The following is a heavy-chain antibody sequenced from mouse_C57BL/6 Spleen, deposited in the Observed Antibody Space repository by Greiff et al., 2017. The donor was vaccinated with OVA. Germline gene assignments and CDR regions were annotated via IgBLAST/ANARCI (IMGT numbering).Heavy chain of an antibody. CDR2: ISDGGSYT. CDR1: GFTFSSYA. D-gene: IGHD1-1*01. CDR3: ARDFHYYGSSYAMDY. Sequence: EVQVVESGGGLVKPGGSLKLSCAASGFTFSSYAMSWVRQTPEKRLEWVATISDGGSYTYYPDNVKGRFTISRDNAKNNLYLQMSHLKSEDTAMYYCARDFHYYGSSYAMDYWGQGTSVTVSS. V-gene: IGHV5-4*01. J-gene: IGHJ4*01.